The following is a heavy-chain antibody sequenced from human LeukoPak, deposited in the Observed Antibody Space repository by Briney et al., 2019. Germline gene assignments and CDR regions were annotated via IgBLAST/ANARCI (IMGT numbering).Heavy chain of an antibody. CDR1: GYSISSGDD. Sequence: SETLSLTCAVSGYSISSGDDWGGGRRPPGKGRSLIGSIYHTPSPYYNPSLKSRLPLSLDRSKNQFSLKLSSVTAPDPAVYYCARGGYYYYYMDAWGKGPTVTVSS. CDR3: ARGGYYYYYMDA. J-gene: IGHJ6*03. V-gene: IGHV4-38-2*01. CDR2: IYHTPSP. D-gene: IGHD3-16*01.